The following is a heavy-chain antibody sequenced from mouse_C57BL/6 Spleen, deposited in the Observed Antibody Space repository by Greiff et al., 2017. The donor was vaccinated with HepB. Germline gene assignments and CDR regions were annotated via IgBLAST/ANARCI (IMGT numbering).Heavy chain of an antibody. J-gene: IGHJ4*01. CDR2: ISSGSSTI. CDR1: GFTFSDYG. D-gene: IGHD4-1*01. CDR3: ATQTVPYLYYYALNY. V-gene: IGHV5-17*01. Sequence: EVQLQESGGGLVKPGGSLKLSCAASGFTFSDYGMHWVRQAPEKGLEWVAYISSGSSTIYYADTVKGRFAISRDNAKNTLFLQMTSLRSEDTAMYYCATQTVPYLYYYALNYWGEGPSVHVAS.